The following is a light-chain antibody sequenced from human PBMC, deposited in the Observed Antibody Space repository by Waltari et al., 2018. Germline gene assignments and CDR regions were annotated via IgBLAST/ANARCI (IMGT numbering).Light chain of an antibody. CDR2: VVT. V-gene: IGLV2-14*03. Sequence: QSALTQPASVSGSPGQSITISCTGTSRDVGGYNSVSWYQQHPGRAPQIIIFVVTYRPAGVSDRFSGSKSCNTASRTISGLQAEDEADYYCSSYTRSRTLVFGGGTRVTVL. CDR3: SSYTRSRTLV. J-gene: IGLJ3*02. CDR1: SRDVGGYNS.